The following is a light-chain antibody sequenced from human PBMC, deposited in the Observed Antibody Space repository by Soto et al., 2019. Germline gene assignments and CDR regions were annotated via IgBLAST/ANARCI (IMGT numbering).Light chain of an antibody. V-gene: IGKV3D-15*01. Sequence: EIVLTQSPGTLSLSPGERATLSCRASQSVSSSSLAWYQQKRGQAPRLLIHGASTRATGIAARFSGSGSGTEFTLTISGLQSEDFATYYCQQYNNWPVTFGGGTKVDIK. CDR3: QQYNNWPVT. CDR1: QSVSSSS. CDR2: GAS. J-gene: IGKJ4*01.